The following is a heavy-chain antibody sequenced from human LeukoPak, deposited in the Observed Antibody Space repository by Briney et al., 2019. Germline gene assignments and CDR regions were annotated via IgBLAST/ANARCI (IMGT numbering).Heavy chain of an antibody. CDR1: EFTVSSNY. D-gene: IGHD3-22*01. J-gene: IGHJ4*02. CDR3: ARDRDYYDSSGYHY. Sequence: GGSLRLSCAASEFTVSSNYMSWVRQAPGKGLEWVSTIYSGGGTYYADSVKGRFTISRDNSRNTLYLQMNSLRAEDTAVYYCARDRDYYDSSGYHYWGQGTLVTISS. CDR2: IYSGGGT. V-gene: IGHV3-53*01.